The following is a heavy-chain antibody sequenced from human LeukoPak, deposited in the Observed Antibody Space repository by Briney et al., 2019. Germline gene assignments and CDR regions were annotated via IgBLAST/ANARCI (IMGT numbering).Heavy chain of an antibody. V-gene: IGHV3-48*01. Sequence: GGSLRLSCVASGFAFDTYSMNCVRQAPGKGLEWLSYTSSGSSTIYYADSVKGRFTISRDNAKNSLYLQMNSLGAEDTAVYYCARSWSSWDAFDIWGQGTMVTVSS. CDR3: ARSWSSWDAFDI. CDR2: TSSGSSTI. D-gene: IGHD3-3*01. CDR1: GFAFDTYS. J-gene: IGHJ3*02.